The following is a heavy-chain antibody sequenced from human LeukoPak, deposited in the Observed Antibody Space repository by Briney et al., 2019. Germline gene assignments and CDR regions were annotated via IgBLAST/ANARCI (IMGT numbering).Heavy chain of an antibody. CDR1: GFTFSSYG. D-gene: IGHD3-22*01. CDR2: ISYDGSNK. Sequence: GGSLRLSCAASGFTFSSYGMHWVRQAPGKGLEWVAVISYDGSNKYYADSVKGRFTISRDNSKNTLYLQMNSLRAEDTAVYYCAKDEYYYDSSGYSSRYPADYWGQGALVTVSS. CDR3: AKDEYYYDSSGYSSRYPADY. V-gene: IGHV3-30*18. J-gene: IGHJ4*02.